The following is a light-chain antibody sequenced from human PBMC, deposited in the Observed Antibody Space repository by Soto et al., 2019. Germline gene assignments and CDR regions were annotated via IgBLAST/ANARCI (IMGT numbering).Light chain of an antibody. CDR3: CSYAGSYTYV. Sequence: QSALTQPRTVSGSPGQSVTISCTGTSSDVGGYNYVSWYQQHPGKAPKLMIYDVSKRPSGVPDRFSGSKSGNTPSLTISGLQAEDEADYYCCSYAGSYTYVFGGGTKLTVL. CDR1: SSDVGGYNY. CDR2: DVS. V-gene: IGLV2-11*01. J-gene: IGLJ3*02.